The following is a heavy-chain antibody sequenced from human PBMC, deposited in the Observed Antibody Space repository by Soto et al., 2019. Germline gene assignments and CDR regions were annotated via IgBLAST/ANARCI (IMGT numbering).Heavy chain of an antibody. CDR1: GGSISNYY. Sequence: SETLSLTCTVSGGSISNYYWSLIRQPPGKGLEWIGYIYYSGITNYNPSLKSRVTISVDTSKNQFSLKLSSVTAADTAVYYCARYKSNYYYGMDVWGQGTTVTVSS. D-gene: IGHD1-20*01. CDR2: IYYSGIT. V-gene: IGHV4-59*01. CDR3: ARYKSNYYYGMDV. J-gene: IGHJ6*02.